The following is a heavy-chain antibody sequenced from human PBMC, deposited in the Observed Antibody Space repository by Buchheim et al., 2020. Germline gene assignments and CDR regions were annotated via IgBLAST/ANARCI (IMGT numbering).Heavy chain of an antibody. CDR1: GGTFSSYT. CDR2: IIPILGIA. J-gene: IGHJ5*02. V-gene: IGHV1-69*02. Sequence: QVQLVQSGAEVKKPGSSVKVSCKASGGTFSSYTISWVRQAPGQGLEWMGRIIPILGIANYAQKFQGRVTITADKSTSTAYMELSSLRSEDTAVYYCASSRGYDSSGHYYEEGDNWFDPWGQGTL. D-gene: IGHD3-22*01. CDR3: ASSRGYDSSGHYYEEGDNWFDP.